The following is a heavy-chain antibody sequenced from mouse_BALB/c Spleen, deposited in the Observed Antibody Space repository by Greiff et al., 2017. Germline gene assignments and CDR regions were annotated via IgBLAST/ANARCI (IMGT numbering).Heavy chain of an antibody. J-gene: IGHJ4*01. CDR3: ARSVLAMDY. V-gene: IGHV1S29*02. CDR2: IYPYNGGT. D-gene: IGHD1-1*01. CDR1: GYTFPDYN. Sequence: EVKLQESGPELVKPGASVKISCKASGYTFPDYNMHWVKQSHGKSLEWIGYIYPYNGGTGYNQKFKSKATLTVDNSSSTAYMELRSLTSEDSAVYYCARSVLAMDYWGQGTSVTVSS.